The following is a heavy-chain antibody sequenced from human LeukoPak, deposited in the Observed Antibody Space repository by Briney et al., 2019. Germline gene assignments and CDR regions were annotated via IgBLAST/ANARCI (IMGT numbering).Heavy chain of an antibody. V-gene: IGHV4-59*01. CDR2: IFYSGST. J-gene: IGHJ2*01. CDR3: ARADGDYGVWSNWYFDL. D-gene: IGHD4-17*01. CDR1: GGSINNYY. Sequence: SETLSLTCTVSGGSINNYYWSWLRQPPGKRLEWIGYIFYSGSTNYNPSLKSRVTISVDTSKNQFSLKLRSVPAAATFLYYSARADGDYGVWSNWYFDLWGRGTLVTVSS.